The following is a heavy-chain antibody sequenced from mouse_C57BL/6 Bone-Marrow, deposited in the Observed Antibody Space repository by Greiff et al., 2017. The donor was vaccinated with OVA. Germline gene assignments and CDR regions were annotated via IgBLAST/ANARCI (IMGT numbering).Heavy chain of an antibody. J-gene: IGHJ4*01. V-gene: IGHV1-47*01. D-gene: IGHD3-1*01. CDR2: VYPYNDDT. Sequence: VQLKESGAELVKPGASVKMSCKASGYTFTTYSIEWMKQNHGKSLEWIGNVYPYNDDTKYNEKFKGKATLTVEKSSSTVYLELSRLTSDDSAVDYCESRDSDYNTMDYWGQGTSVTVSS. CDR1: GYTFTTYS. CDR3: ESRDSDYNTMDY.